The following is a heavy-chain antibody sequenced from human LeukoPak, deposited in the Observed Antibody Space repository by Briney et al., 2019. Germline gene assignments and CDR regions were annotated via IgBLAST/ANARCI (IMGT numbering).Heavy chain of an antibody. CDR1: GFTFSGYG. D-gene: IGHD2-2*01. CDR2: IQYVGTNK. Sequence: GGSLRLSCAASGFTFSGYGMHWVRQAPGKGLEWVAFIQYVGTNKYYADSVKGRFTISRDNSKNTLYLQMNSLRPEDTAVDYCAKDKRYCNTISCPNYFDYWGQGTLVTVSS. CDR3: AKDKRYCNTISCPNYFDY. J-gene: IGHJ4*02. V-gene: IGHV3-30*02.